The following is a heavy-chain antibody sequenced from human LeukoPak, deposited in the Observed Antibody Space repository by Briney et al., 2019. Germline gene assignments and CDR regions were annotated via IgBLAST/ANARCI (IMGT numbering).Heavy chain of an antibody. CDR3: ARGSYSVDY. Sequence: SETLSLTCTVSGGSISSGSYYWSWIRQPAGKGLEWIGRIYTSGSTNYNPSLKSRVTISVDTSKNQFSLKLSSVTAADTAVYYCARGSYSVDYWGQGTLVTVSS. D-gene: IGHD1-26*01. CDR2: IYTSGST. V-gene: IGHV4-61*02. J-gene: IGHJ4*02. CDR1: GGSISSGSYY.